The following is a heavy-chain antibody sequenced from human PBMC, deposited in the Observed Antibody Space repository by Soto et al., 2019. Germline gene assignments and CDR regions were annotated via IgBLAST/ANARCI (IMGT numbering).Heavy chain of an antibody. V-gene: IGHV4-59*01. Sequence: SETLSLTCTVSGGSISSYYWSWIRQPPGKGLEWIGYIYYSGSTNYNPSLKSRVTISVDTSKNQFSLKLSSVTAADTAVYYCARTPEIYAPYPGSSENWFDPWGQGTLVTVSS. D-gene: IGHD2-2*01. CDR1: GGSISSYY. J-gene: IGHJ5*02. CDR2: IYYSGST. CDR3: ARTPEIYAPYPGSSENWFDP.